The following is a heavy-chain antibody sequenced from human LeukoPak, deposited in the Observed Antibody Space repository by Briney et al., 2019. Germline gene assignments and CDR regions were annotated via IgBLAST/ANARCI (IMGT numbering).Heavy chain of an antibody. V-gene: IGHV4-39*01. CDR2: IYYSGST. CDR3: ARQLGAYSYPFDI. D-gene: IGHD3-16*01. J-gene: IGHJ3*02. CDR1: GGSISSSSYY. Sequence: SETLSLTCTVSGGSISSSSYYWGWIRQPPGKGLEWLGRIYYSGSTLYNPSLTGRVTISVDPSKNQFSLRLNSVTAADTAVYYCARQLGAYSYPFDIWGQGTKVTVSS.